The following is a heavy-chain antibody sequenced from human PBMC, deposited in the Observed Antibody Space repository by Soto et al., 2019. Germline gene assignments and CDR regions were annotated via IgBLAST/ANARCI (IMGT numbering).Heavy chain of an antibody. Sequence: QVQLVESGGGVVQPGRSLRLSCAASGFTFSSYGMHWVRQAPGKGLEWVSVISYDGSNKYYADSVKGRFTISRDNSKNTLYLQMNILRAEDPAVDYCAKSKKGRSSGRYYSDYGMDVWGQGTTVTVSS. V-gene: IGHV3-30*18. CDR2: ISYDGSNK. J-gene: IGHJ6*02. D-gene: IGHD3-16*02. CDR3: AKSKKGRSSGRYYSDYGMDV. CDR1: GFTFSSYG.